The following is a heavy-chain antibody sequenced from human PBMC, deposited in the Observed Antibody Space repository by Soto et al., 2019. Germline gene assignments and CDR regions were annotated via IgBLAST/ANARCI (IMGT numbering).Heavy chain of an antibody. Sequence: PGGSLRLSCAASGVTFSSYGMHWVRQAPGKGLEWVAVIWYDGSNKYYADSVKGRFTISRDNSKNTLYLQMNSLRAEDTAVYYCARLYGSGSYYMYYYYGMNVWGQGTTVTVSS. CDR1: GVTFSSYG. CDR3: ARLYGSGSYYMYYYYGMNV. J-gene: IGHJ6*02. CDR2: IWYDGSNK. D-gene: IGHD3-10*01. V-gene: IGHV3-33*01.